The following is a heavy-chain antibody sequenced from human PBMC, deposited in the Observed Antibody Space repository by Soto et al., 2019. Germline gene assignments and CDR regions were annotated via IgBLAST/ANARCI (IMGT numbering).Heavy chain of an antibody. J-gene: IGHJ4*02. V-gene: IGHV3-23*01. D-gene: IGHD4-4*01. CDR2: SSGSGSGGST. CDR1: GFTFTNYA. Sequence: EVQLLESGGGLVQPGGSLRLSCAASGFTFTNYAMTWVRQAPGKGLEWVSISSGSGSGGSTNYADAVKGRFTITRDNSKNTLYLQMNSLRVEDTAAYYCAKDRDDYRNYVFDYWGQGTLVLVSS. CDR3: AKDRDDYRNYVFDY.